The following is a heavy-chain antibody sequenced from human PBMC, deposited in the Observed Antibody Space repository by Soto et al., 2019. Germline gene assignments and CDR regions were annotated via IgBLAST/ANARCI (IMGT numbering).Heavy chain of an antibody. CDR2: IYYSGST. V-gene: IGHV4-31*03. J-gene: IGHJ5*02. CDR1: GGSISSGGYY. Sequence: SETLSLTCTVSGGSISSGGYYWRWIRQHPGKSLEWIGYIYYSGSTYYNPSLKSRVTISVDTSKNQFSLKLSSVTAVDTVVDYCARAEQQVVYNWLDPWSQGTLVTVSS. CDR3: ARAEQQVVYNWLDP. D-gene: IGHD6-13*01.